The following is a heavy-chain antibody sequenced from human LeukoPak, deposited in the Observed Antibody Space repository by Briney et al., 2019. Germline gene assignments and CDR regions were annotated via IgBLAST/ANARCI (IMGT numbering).Heavy chain of an antibody. Sequence: SETLSLTCAVYGGSFSGYYWSWIRQPPGKGLEWIGEINHSGSTNYNPSLKSRVTTSVDTSKNQFSLKLSSVTAADTAVYYCARELLRGFDYWGQGTLVTVSS. D-gene: IGHD3-10*01. CDR2: INHSGST. CDR3: ARELLRGFDY. J-gene: IGHJ4*02. V-gene: IGHV4-34*01. CDR1: GGSFSGYY.